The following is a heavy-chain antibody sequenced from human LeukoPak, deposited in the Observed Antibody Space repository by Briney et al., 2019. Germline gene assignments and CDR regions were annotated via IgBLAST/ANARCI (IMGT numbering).Heavy chain of an antibody. CDR2: IYYSGST. J-gene: IGHJ4*02. Sequence: NTSETLSLTCTVSGGSISSSSYYWGWIRQPPGKGLEWIGSIYYSGSTYYNPSLKSRVTISVDTSKNQFSLKLSSVTAADTAVYYCARRITIFPAYYFDYWGQGTLVTVSS. CDR1: GGSISSSSYY. V-gene: IGHV4-39*07. D-gene: IGHD3-9*01. CDR3: ARRITIFPAYYFDY.